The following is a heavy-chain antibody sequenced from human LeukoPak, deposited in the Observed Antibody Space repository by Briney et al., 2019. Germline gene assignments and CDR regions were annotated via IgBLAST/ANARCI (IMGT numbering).Heavy chain of an antibody. CDR1: GFTFSSYA. Sequence: GGSLRLSCAASGFTFSSYAMSWVRQAPGKGLEWVSAISGSGGSTYYADSVKGRFTISRDNSRNTMYLQMNSLRAEDTAIYYCAKHPQGAAGAHFDYWGQGTLVTVSS. CDR3: AKHPQGAAGAHFDY. CDR2: ISGSGGST. D-gene: IGHD6-13*01. J-gene: IGHJ4*02. V-gene: IGHV3-23*01.